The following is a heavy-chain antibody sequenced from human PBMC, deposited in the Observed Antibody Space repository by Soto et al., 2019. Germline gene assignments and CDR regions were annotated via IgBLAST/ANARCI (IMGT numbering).Heavy chain of an antibody. V-gene: IGHV1-18*01. J-gene: IGHJ3*01. D-gene: IGHD2-15*01. Sequence: ASVKVSCKASGYTFTSYGISWVRQAPGQGLEWMGWISAYNGNTNYAQKLQGRVTMTIDTSTSTAYMELRSLRSDDTAVYYCAIRIDIVVFPDGFDFWGRGTMVTVSS. CDR3: AIRIDIVVFPDGFDF. CDR2: ISAYNGNT. CDR1: GYTFTSYG.